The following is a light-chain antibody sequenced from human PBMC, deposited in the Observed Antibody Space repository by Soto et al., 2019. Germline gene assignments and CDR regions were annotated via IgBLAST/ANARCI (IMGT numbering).Light chain of an antibody. CDR2: WAS. V-gene: IGKV4-1*01. J-gene: IGKJ1*01. CDR3: QQYYNTPWT. Sequence: DIVMTQSPDSLAVSLGERATINCKTSQSVLYSSNNKNYLAWYQQKPGQPPRLLMYWASARESEVPDRFSGSGSGTDFTLTISSLQAEDVAVYYCQQYYNTPWTFGQGTKVEIK. CDR1: QSVLYSSNNKNY.